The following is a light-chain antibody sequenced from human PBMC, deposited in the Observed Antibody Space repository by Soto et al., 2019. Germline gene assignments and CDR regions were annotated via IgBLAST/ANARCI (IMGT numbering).Light chain of an antibody. V-gene: IGKV3-11*01. CDR2: GAS. CDR3: QQRSHWIT. Sequence: EIVLTQSPATLSLSPGERAALSCRASQSVSTYFAWYQQKPGQAPRLLIYGASTSATGIPARFSGSGSGTDFTLTISSLEPEDVEVYYCQQRSHWITFGQGTRLEIK. CDR1: QSVSTY. J-gene: IGKJ5*01.